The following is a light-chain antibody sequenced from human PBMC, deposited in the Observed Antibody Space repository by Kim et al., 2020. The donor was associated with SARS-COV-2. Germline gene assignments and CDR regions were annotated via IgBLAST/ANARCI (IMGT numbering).Light chain of an antibody. J-gene: IGKJ5*01. CDR2: GAS. CDR3: LQHSTYPIT. CDR1: QDIRND. Sequence: ASAGDRVTLTCRASQDIRNDLGWYQQNPGRAPKRLIYGASSLQSGVPSRFSGSGSGTEFTLTISSVQPEDFATYFCLQHSTYPITFGQGTRLEIK. V-gene: IGKV1-17*01.